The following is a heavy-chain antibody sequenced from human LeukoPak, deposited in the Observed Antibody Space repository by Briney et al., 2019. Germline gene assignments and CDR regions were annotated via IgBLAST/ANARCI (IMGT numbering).Heavy chain of an antibody. D-gene: IGHD3-22*01. CDR1: GFTVSNNY. CDR3: ARAESYYYDGSGFYRPNDY. J-gene: IGHJ4*02. Sequence: TGGSLRLSCAASGFTVSNNYVNWVRQAPGKGLEWVSVIYGGGTTSYADSVKGRFAISRDNSKNTVYLQMNSLRAEDTAVYYCARAESYYYDGSGFYRPNDYWGQGTLVTVSS. CDR2: IYGGGTT. V-gene: IGHV3-53*01.